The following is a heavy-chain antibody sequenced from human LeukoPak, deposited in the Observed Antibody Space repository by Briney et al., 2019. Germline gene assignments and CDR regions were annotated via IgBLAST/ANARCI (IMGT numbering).Heavy chain of an antibody. CDR1: GAPITRYY. CDR2: IYYTGSA. D-gene: IGHD1-7*01. Sequence: SETLSLTCTVSGAPITRYYWSWIRQPPGKGLEWIGYIYYTGSANYNPSLKSRVSISVDTSKNQFSLRLSSVTAADTAVYYCARLNWNYANWFDPWGQGTLVTVSS. CDR3: ARLNWNYANWFDP. J-gene: IGHJ5*02. V-gene: IGHV4-59*08.